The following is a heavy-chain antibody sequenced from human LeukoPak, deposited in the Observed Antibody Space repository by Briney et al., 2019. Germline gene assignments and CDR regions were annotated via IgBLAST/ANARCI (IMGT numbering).Heavy chain of an antibody. J-gene: IGHJ4*02. CDR1: GGSISSYY. CDR3: AMHVDYYDSSGYRY. V-gene: IGHV4-59*01. CDR2: IYYSGST. Sequence: SETLSLTCTVSGGSISSYYWNWIRQPPGKGLEWIGYIYYSGSTNYNPSLKSRVTISVDTSKNQFSLKLSSVTAADTAVYYCAMHVDYYDSSGYRYWGQGTLVTVSS. D-gene: IGHD3-22*01.